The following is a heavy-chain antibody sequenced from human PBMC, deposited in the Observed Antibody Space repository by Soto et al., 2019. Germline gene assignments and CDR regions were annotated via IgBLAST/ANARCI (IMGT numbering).Heavy chain of an antibody. V-gene: IGHV3-30-3*01. J-gene: IGHJ4*02. Sequence: QVQLVESGGGVVQPGRSLRLSCAASGFSFSTFAMHWVRQAPGKGLEWVAVISYGGTNKYYADSVKGRFTISRDNSKNTLDLQMNSLRAEDTGVYNCAREATEGSGSYCVDDWGQGSLVTVCS. CDR3: AREATEGSGSYCVDD. CDR2: ISYGGTNK. CDR1: GFSFSTFA. D-gene: IGHD3-10*01.